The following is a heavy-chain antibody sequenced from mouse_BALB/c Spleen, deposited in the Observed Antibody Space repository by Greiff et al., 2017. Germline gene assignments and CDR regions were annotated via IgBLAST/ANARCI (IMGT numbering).Heavy chain of an antibody. CDR1: GFTFSSYA. Sequence: EVMLVESGGGLVKPGGSLKLSCAASGFTFSSYAMSWVRQSPEKRLEWVAEISSGGSYTYYPDTVTGRFTISRDNAKNTLYLEMSSLRSEDTAMYYCARDEGYEEGAMDYWGQGTSVTVSS. V-gene: IGHV5-9-4*01. J-gene: IGHJ4*01. D-gene: IGHD2-2*01. CDR2: ISSGGSYT. CDR3: ARDEGYEEGAMDY.